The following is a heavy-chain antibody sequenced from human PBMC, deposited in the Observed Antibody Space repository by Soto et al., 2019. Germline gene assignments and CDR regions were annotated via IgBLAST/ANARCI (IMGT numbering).Heavy chain of an antibody. CDR1: GGSISSSSYY. V-gene: IGHV4-39*01. D-gene: IGHD3-22*01. CDR3: ATPWSPTMINPQHAFDI. Sequence: PSETLSLTCTVSGGSISSSSYYWGWIRQPPGKGLEWIGSIYYSGSTYYNPSLKSRVTISVDTSKNQFSLKLSSVTAADTAVYYCATPWSPTMINPQHAFDIWGQGTMVTVSS. CDR2: IYYSGST. J-gene: IGHJ3*02.